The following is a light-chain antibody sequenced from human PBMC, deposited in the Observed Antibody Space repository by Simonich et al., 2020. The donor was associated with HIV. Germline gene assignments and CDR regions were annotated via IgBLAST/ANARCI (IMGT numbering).Light chain of an antibody. CDR2: DAS. CDR3: QHRSNWPPT. J-gene: IGKJ1*01. CDR1: QRVSSSY. Sequence: EIVLTQSPGTLPLSPGERATLSGRASQRVSSSYLAWYHQKPGQAPRLLIYDASNRATCIPASFRGSGSGTDFTLTISSLEAEDFAVYYCQHRSNWPPTFGQGTKVDIK. V-gene: IGKV3-11*01.